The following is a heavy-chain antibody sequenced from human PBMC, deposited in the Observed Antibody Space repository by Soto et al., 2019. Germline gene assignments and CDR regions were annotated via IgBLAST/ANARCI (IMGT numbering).Heavy chain of an antibody. CDR3: VKAEWMVQLFDY. Sequence: EVQLVESGGGLIQPGGSLRLSCAASGFTFSHYVMSWVRQAPGKGLEWVSGISGNGENTDYADSVKGRFTISRDSSNNTLYLQMNSLRAEDTAVYYCVKAEWMVQLFDYWGQGSLVTVSS. V-gene: IGHV3-23*04. CDR1: GFTFSHYV. CDR2: ISGNGENT. J-gene: IGHJ4*02. D-gene: IGHD6-19*01.